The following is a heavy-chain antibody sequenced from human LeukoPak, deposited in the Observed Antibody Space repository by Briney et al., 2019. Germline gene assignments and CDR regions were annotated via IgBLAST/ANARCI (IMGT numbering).Heavy chain of an antibody. J-gene: IGHJ4*02. CDR3: AKDSGIAVDISWVDY. CDR1: GFTFSSYA. Sequence: PGGSLRLSGAASGFTFSSYAMSWVRQAPGKGLEWVSAISGSGGSTYYADSVKGRFTISRDNSKNTLYLQMNSLRAEDTAVYYCAKDSGIAVDISWVDYWGQGTLVTVSS. CDR2: ISGSGGST. V-gene: IGHV3-23*01. D-gene: IGHD6-19*01.